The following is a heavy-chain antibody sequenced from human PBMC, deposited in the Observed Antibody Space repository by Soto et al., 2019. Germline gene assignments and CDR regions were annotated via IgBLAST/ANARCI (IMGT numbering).Heavy chain of an antibody. CDR3: ARIGEYDFWSGYYNYYYGMDV. J-gene: IGHJ6*02. V-gene: IGHV1-18*01. D-gene: IGHD3-3*01. Sequence: QVQLVQSGAEVKKPGASVKVSCKASGYTFTSYGISWVRQAPGQGLEWMGWISAYNGNTNYAQKLQGRVTMTTDTTTSTAYMELRSLRSDDTSVYYCARIGEYDFWSGYYNYYYGMDVCGQGTTVTVSS. CDR2: ISAYNGNT. CDR1: GYTFTSYG.